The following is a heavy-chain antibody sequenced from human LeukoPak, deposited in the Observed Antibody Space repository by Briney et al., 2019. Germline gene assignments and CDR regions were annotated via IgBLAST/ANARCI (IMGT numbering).Heavy chain of an antibody. Sequence: GGSLRLSCAASGFTFSNYAMNWVRQAPGRGLQWVSSISGDGRDTFYADSVKGRFTVSRDNSKTTMFLQMNSLRVEDTALYYCARGARLQPMGEFWGQGTLVTVSS. CDR1: GFTFSNYA. V-gene: IGHV3-23*01. CDR2: ISGDGRDT. D-gene: IGHD4-11*01. CDR3: ARGARLQPMGEF. J-gene: IGHJ4*02.